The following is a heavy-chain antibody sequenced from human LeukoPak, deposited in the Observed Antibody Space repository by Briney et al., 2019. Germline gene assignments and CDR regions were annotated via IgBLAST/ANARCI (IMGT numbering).Heavy chain of an antibody. Sequence: ASVKVSCKASGYTFTSYGISWVRQAPEQGLEWMGWISAYNGNTNYAQKLQGRVTMTTDTSTSTAYMELRSLRSDDTAVYYCARESITIFGVVTHKPIDYWGQGTLVTVSS. CDR2: ISAYNGNT. D-gene: IGHD3-3*01. CDR1: GYTFTSYG. CDR3: ARESITIFGVVTHKPIDY. V-gene: IGHV1-18*01. J-gene: IGHJ4*02.